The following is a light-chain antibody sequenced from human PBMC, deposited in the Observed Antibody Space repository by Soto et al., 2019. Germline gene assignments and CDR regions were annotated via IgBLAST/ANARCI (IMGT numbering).Light chain of an antibody. V-gene: IGKV3-15*01. J-gene: IGKJ5*01. CDR1: QSVSSK. CDR2: SAS. CDR3: QQYGSSPSIT. Sequence: EIVLTQSPGTLSLSPGERATLSCRASQSVSSKLAWYQQRPGQAPRLLIYSASTRATGIPARFSGSGSGTEFTLTISSLQSEDFAVYYCQQYGSSPSITFGQGTRLEIK.